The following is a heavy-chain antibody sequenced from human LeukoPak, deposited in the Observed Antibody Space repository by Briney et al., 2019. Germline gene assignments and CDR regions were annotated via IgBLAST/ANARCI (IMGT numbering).Heavy chain of an antibody. J-gene: IGHJ4*02. V-gene: IGHV4-39*01. Sequence: SETLSLTCTVSGGSISSSSYFWGWIRQPPGKGLEWIGSIYYSGNTYYNPSLRNRVTISVDTSKNQFSLKLTSVTAADTAMYYCARQQVAAHQPFDYWGQGTLVTVSS. CDR3: ARQQVAAHQPFDY. D-gene: IGHD2-15*01. CDR2: IYYSGNT. CDR1: GGSISSSSYF.